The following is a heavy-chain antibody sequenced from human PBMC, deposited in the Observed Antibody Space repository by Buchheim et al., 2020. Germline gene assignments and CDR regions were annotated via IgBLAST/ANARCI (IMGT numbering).Heavy chain of an antibody. J-gene: IGHJ4*02. CDR2: ISNSDSSI. Sequence: QVQLVESGGGLVKPGGSLRLSCAASGFTFSDYYMSWLRQAPGKGLEWVSYISNSDSSIYYADSVKGRFTISSDNDKNSLYLQLNRLRAEDTAMYYCESWSGYYEVIFDYWGQGTL. D-gene: IGHD3-3*01. CDR3: ESWSGYYEVIFDY. CDR1: GFTFSDYY. V-gene: IGHV3-11*01.